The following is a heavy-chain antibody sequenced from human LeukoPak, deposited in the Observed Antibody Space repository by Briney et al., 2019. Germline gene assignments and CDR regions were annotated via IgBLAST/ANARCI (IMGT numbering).Heavy chain of an antibody. J-gene: IGHJ5*02. CDR2: IYYSGST. V-gene: IGHV4-59*01. CDR1: GGSISGYY. D-gene: IGHD3-22*01. Sequence: PSETLSLTCTVSGGSISGYYWSWIRQPPGKGLEWIGYIYYSGSTNYNPSLKSRVTISVDTSKNQFSLKLSSVTAADTAVYYCARSSLRDYYDSSGYYVPTTWGQGTLVTVS. CDR3: ARSSLRDYYDSSGYYVPTT.